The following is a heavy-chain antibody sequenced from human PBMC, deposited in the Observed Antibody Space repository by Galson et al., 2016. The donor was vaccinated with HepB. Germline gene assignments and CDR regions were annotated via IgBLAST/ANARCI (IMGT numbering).Heavy chain of an antibody. CDR2: IIPMFGTT. CDR3: AREVRNWKDIYHGMDV. CDR1: GGTFSRYA. V-gene: IGHV1-69*13. D-gene: IGHD1-1*01. Sequence: SVKVSCKASGGTFSRYAISWVRQAPGQGLEWMRGIIPMFGTTNYAQKFQGRVTITADESTGTSYLEVSSLRSDDTAVYYCAREVRNWKDIYHGMDVRGQGTTVTVSS. J-gene: IGHJ6*02.